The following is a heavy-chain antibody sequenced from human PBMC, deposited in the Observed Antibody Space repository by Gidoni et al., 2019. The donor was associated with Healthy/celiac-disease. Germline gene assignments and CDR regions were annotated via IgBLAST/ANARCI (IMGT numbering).Heavy chain of an antibody. CDR2: ISYEGSNK. CDR1: GFPFSSYS. Sequence: VHLVVSGGGVVRPGRSLRLSCAASGFPFSSYSMHWVRQAPGKGLEWVAVISYEGSNKYYADSVKGRFTIARDNSKNTLYLQMNSLRAEDTAVYYCARDEGLYWGQGTLVTVSS. CDR3: ARDEGLY. V-gene: IGHV3-30-3*01. D-gene: IGHD4-17*01. J-gene: IGHJ4*02.